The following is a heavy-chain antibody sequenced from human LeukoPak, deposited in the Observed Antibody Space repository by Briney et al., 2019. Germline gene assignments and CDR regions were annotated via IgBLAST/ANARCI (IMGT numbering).Heavy chain of an antibody. CDR1: GFTFNTVW. CDR3: ARDAAGYDP. CDR2: IKEDGTKK. Sequence: GGSLRLSCAASGFTFNTVWMSWVRQTPGKGLEWVANIKEDGTKKYYVDSVKGPFTISRDNAEISMYLQMNSLRAEDTAVYYCARDAAGYDPWGQGTLVTVSS. V-gene: IGHV3-7*01. D-gene: IGHD6-13*01. J-gene: IGHJ5*02.